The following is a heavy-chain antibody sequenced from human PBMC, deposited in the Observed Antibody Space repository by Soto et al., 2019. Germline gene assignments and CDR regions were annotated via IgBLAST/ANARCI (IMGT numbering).Heavy chain of an antibody. J-gene: IGHJ6*02. D-gene: IGHD2-21*02. CDR3: AKDSGVVTAPSYHHGMDV. Sequence: GGSLRLSCAASGFTFSSYAMSWVRQAPGKGLEWVSAISGSGGSTYYADSVKGRVTISRDNSKNTLYLQMNSLRAEDTAVYYCAKDSGVVTAPSYHHGMDVWGQGTPVTVSS. CDR2: ISGSGGST. CDR1: GFTFSSYA. V-gene: IGHV3-23*01.